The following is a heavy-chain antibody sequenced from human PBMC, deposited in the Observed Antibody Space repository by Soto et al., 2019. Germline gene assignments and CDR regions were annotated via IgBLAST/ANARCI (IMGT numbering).Heavy chain of an antibody. V-gene: IGHV3-23*01. J-gene: IGHJ4*02. CDR3: VSQRTTVPTQAYFDY. CDR1: GLIFNNNA. CDR2: ISSSGATT. D-gene: IGHD4-17*01. Sequence: GGSLRLSCAASGLIFNNNAMTWVRQAPGQGLEWVATISSSGATTYYADSVKGRFTISRDNSKDTLYLLMSSLRVGDTAVYFCVSQRTTVPTQAYFDYWGPGALVTVSS.